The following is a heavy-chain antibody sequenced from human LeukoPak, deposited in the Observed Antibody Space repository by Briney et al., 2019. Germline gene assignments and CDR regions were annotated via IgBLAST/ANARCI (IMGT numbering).Heavy chain of an antibody. CDR2: ISWNSGSL. CDR1: GFTFDDYA. D-gene: IGHD3-22*01. V-gene: IGHV3-9*01. Sequence: GRSLRLSCAASGFTFDDYAMRWVRQAPGKGLEWVSGISWNSGSLGYADSVKGRCTISRDNAKNSLYLQMNSLRAEDTALYHCAKAGDSSGFSSLDHWGQGTLVSVSS. CDR3: AKAGDSSGFSSLDH. J-gene: IGHJ4*02.